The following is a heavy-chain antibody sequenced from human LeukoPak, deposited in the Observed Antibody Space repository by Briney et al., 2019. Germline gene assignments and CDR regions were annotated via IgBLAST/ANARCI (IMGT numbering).Heavy chain of an antibody. CDR1: GGTFSSYA. CDR3: ARDDPLQKYSSGWYRRYYYGMDV. V-gene: IGHV1-69*13. Sequence: GASVKVSCKASGGTFSSYAISWVRQAPGQGLEWMGGIIPIFGTANYAQKFQGRVTITADESTSTAYMELSSLRSEDTAVYYCARDDPLQKYSSGWYRRYYYGMDVWGQGTTVTVSS. J-gene: IGHJ6*02. CDR2: IIPIFGTA. D-gene: IGHD6-19*01.